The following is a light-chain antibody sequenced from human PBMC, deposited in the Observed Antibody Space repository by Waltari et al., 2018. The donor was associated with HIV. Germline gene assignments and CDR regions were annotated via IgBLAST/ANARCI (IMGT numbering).Light chain of an antibody. CDR3: QQRYRWPLI. Sequence: EIVLTQSPATLSLSPGARATLSCRASQHFNNFLAWYQQKPGQAPRLLIYDASSRATGIPARFSGSGSVTDFTLTISSLEPEDFAIYYCQQRYRWPLISGGGTKVEIK. CDR2: DAS. CDR1: QHFNNF. V-gene: IGKV3-11*01. J-gene: IGKJ4*01.